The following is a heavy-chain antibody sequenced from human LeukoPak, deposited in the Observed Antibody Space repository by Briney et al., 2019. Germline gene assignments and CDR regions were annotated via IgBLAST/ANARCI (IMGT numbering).Heavy chain of an antibody. CDR2: IYNSEST. J-gene: IGHJ2*01. CDR1: GASVSSNSYY. CDR3: ARGRNYDPEIDL. D-gene: IGHD1-7*01. Sequence: SETLSLTCTVSGASVSSNSYYWSWIRQPPGKGLEWIGYIYNSESTSYNPSLKSRVTISVDTSKSQFSLKLSSVTAADTAVYYCARGRNYDPEIDLWGRGTLVTVSS. V-gene: IGHV4-61*01.